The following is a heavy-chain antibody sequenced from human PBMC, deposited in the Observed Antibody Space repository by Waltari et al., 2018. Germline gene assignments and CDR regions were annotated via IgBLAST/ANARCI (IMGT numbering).Heavy chain of an antibody. J-gene: IGHJ4*02. CDR1: EFPFNNYN. Sequence: VRLVESGGDLVQPGGSLRLSCATSEFPFNNYNMNWVRQGPGKGLEWISYISGDGNTIYYADSVKGRFTVSRDNARDSLYLHLNSLRADDTALYFCARVWGRGYLDYWGQGTLVTVSS. D-gene: IGHD3-16*01. CDR2: ISGDGNTI. CDR3: ARVWGRGYLDY. V-gene: IGHV3-48*01.